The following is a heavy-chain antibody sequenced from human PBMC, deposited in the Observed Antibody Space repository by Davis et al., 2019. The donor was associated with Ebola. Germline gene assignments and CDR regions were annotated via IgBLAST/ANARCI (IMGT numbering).Heavy chain of an antibody. CDR1: GGSISSSSYY. J-gene: IGHJ4*02. Sequence: MPSETLSLTCTVSGGSISSSSYYWGWIRQPPGKGLECIGSIYYSGSTYYNPSLKSRVTISVDTSKNQFSLKLSSVTAADTAVYYCARHYYDNGGYYPTPDYWGQGTLVTVSS. CDR3: ARHYYDNGGYYPTPDY. V-gene: IGHV4-39*01. CDR2: IYYSGST. D-gene: IGHD3-22*01.